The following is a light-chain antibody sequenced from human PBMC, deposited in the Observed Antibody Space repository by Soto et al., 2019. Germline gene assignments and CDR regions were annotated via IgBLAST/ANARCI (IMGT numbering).Light chain of an antibody. CDR3: NSYTTTSSWV. Sequence: QSALTQPASVPGSPGQSITISCTGTSSDVGGYNYVSWYQQHPGKAPKLIIYEVTNRPSGVSNRFSGSKSGNTASLTISGLQAEDEADYYCNSYTTTSSWVFGGGTKLTVL. CDR1: SSDVGGYNY. V-gene: IGLV2-14*01. CDR2: EVT. J-gene: IGLJ3*02.